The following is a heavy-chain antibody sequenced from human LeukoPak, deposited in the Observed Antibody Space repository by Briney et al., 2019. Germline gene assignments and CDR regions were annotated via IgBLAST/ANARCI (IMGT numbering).Heavy chain of an antibody. J-gene: IGHJ1*01. V-gene: IGHV4-39*01. CDR1: GDSISTTHYY. Sequence: PSETLSLTCTVSGDSISTTHYYWGWIRHPPGKGLEWIGSIYYTGSTSYNPSLKSRVTISVDTSANQFSLRLTSLTVAAEAVYDCESPRIRGGYSYDYGWDDERGKRTLVTVSS. CDR2: IYYTGST. CDR3: ESPRIRGGYSYDYGWDDE. D-gene: IGHD3-16*01.